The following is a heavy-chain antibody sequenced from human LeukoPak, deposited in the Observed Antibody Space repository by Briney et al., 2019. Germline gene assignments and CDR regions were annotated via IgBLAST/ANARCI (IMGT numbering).Heavy chain of an antibody. J-gene: IGHJ4*02. D-gene: IGHD2-15*01. CDR2: ISYSGNTI. V-gene: IGHV3-48*02. CDR3: AKTRGYCSSGTCYLSG. CDR1: GFTFSSSS. Sequence: GGSLRLSCAASGFTFSSSSMHWVRQAPGKGLEWVSYISYSGNTIYYADSVKGRFTVSRDNAKNSLYLQINSLRDEDTAVYYCAKTRGYCSSGTCYLSGWGQGTPVSVSS.